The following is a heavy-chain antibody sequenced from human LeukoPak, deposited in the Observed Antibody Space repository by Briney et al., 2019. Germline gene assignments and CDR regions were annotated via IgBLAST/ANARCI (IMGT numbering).Heavy chain of an antibody. Sequence: GGSLRLSCAASGFTFSSYSMNWVRQAPGKGLEWVSSISSSSSYIYYADSVKGRFTISRDNDKNSLYLQMNSLRAEDTAVYYCASYSDPIAAAGTGFDYWGQGTLVTVSS. CDR3: ASYSDPIAAAGTGFDY. CDR1: GFTFSSYS. CDR2: ISSSSSYI. D-gene: IGHD6-13*01. V-gene: IGHV3-21*01. J-gene: IGHJ4*02.